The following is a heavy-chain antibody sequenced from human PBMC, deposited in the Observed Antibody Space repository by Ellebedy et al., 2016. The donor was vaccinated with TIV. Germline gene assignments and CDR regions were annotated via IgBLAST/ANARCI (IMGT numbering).Heavy chain of an antibody. Sequence: GGSLRLSCAASGFTVSSNYMSWVRQAPGKGLEWVSVIYSSGITYYADSVKGRFTTSRDNSRDNSKNTVYLQMNSLRAEDTAVYYCARVDYGLAFHIWGQGTMVTVSS. CDR3: ARVDYGLAFHI. CDR1: GFTVSSNY. V-gene: IGHV3-66*01. CDR2: IYSSGIT. D-gene: IGHD3-16*01. J-gene: IGHJ3*02.